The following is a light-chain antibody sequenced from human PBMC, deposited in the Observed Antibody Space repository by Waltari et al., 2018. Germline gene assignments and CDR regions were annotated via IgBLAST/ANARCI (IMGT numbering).Light chain of an antibody. J-gene: IGLJ1*01. V-gene: IGLV2-14*01. CDR3: SSYTRISTFV. Sequence: QSALTQPAAVSGSPGQSITISCTGTSSDVGGYKYVSWFQQKPGQVPKLILYEVNNRPSGVSNGFSGSKSGNTASLTISGLQAEDEADYFCSSYTRISTFVFGTGTEVSVL. CDR2: EVN. CDR1: SSDVGGYKY.